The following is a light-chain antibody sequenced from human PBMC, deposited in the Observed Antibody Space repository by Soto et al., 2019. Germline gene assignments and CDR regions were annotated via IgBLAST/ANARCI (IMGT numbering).Light chain of an antibody. J-gene: IGKJ1*01. CDR3: QQYGSSPPT. V-gene: IGKV3-20*01. Sequence: EIVLTQSPGTLSLSPGERATLSCRASQSVSSNYLAWYQRKPGQAPRLLIYGASSRAIDIPNRFSGSGSGTDFTLTITRLEPEDFGVYYCQQYGSSPPTFGQETKVEI. CDR2: GAS. CDR1: QSVSSNY.